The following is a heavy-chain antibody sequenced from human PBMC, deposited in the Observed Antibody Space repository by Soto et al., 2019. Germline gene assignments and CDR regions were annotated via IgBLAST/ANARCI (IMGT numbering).Heavy chain of an antibody. D-gene: IGHD5-18*01. J-gene: IGHJ5*02. CDR3: AKDRSVDTWDWLDP. Sequence: PGGSLRLSCAASGFTFGTYAMNWVRQAPGKGLEWVSGISGSGVSTYYTDSVKGRFTISRDNSKNTLYLQMNSLRADDTAVYYCAKDRSVDTWDWLDPWGQGNLVTVSS. CDR2: ISGSGVST. CDR1: GFTFGTYA. V-gene: IGHV3-23*01.